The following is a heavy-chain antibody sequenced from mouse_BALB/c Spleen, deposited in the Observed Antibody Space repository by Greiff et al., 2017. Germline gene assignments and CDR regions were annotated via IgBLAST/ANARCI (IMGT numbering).Heavy chain of an antibody. CDR3: ARKFITTVVATYAMDY. D-gene: IGHD1-1*01. CDR1: GYTFTSYW. CDR2: INPSTGYT. V-gene: IGHV1-7*01. J-gene: IGHJ4*01. Sequence: VQLQQSGAELAKPGASVKMSCKASGYTFTSYWMHWVKQRPGQGLEWIGYINPSTGYTEYNQKFKDKATLTADKSSSTAYMQLSSLTSEDSAVYYCARKFITTVVATYAMDYWGQGTSVTVSS.